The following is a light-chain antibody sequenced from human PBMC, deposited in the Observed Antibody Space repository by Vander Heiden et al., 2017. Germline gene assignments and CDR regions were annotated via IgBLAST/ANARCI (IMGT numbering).Light chain of an antibody. V-gene: IGLV2-23*02. Sequence: QSALTQPAPVSGSPGQSINISCSGTSGDVGRDKYLSWYQQHPGTVPTLLIYEINKRPSGVSDRFSGSKSGNSASLTIAGLQAGDEADYYCCSCSSSLTTHWVFGGGTKVTVL. J-gene: IGLJ3*02. CDR2: EIN. CDR1: SGDVGRDKY. CDR3: CSCSSSLTTHWV.